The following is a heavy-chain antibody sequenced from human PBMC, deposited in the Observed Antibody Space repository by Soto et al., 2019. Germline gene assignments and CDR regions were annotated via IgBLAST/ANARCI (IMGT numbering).Heavy chain of an antibody. CDR1: VVTVSSPW. J-gene: IGHJ4*02. D-gene: IGHD5-12*01. V-gene: IGHV3-74*01. CDR2: TNTDGSFT. CDR3: ARDMSTMPDY. Sequence: GGSLSLSCVASVVTVSSPWNDWFRQAPVKGLVWVSRTNTDGSFTSYAVSVKGRFTISRDNAKNTLYLQMNSLRADDTAVYYCARDMSTMPDYWGQGTLVTVSS.